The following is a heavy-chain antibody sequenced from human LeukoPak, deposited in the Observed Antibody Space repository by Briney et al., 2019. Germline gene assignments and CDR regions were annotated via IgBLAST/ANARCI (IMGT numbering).Heavy chain of an antibody. CDR2: IIPIFGAT. D-gene: IGHD3-22*01. CDR1: GGTFSSHG. CDR3: ARRWPHSSGYYLFDY. V-gene: IGHV1-69*05. Sequence: SVKVSCKASGGTFSSHGFSWVRQAPGQGLEWMGGIIPIFGATNYAQKFQGRVTITTDDSTGTGYMELSSLRSEDTAVYYCARRWPHSSGYYLFDYWGQGTLVTVSS. J-gene: IGHJ4*02.